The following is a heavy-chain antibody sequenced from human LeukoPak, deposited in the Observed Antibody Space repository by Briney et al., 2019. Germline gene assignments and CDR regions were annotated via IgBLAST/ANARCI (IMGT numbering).Heavy chain of an antibody. V-gene: IGHV3-23*01. CDR3: AKDLTVAARLPFDY. D-gene: IGHD6-6*01. J-gene: IGHJ4*02. Sequence: GGSLRLSCAASGLTFSDYAMSWVRQAPGKGLEWVSAISGSGGSTYYADSVKGRFTISRDNSKNTLYLQMNSLRAEDTAVYYCAKDLTVAARLPFDYWGQGTLVTVSS. CDR1: GLTFSDYA. CDR2: ISGSGGST.